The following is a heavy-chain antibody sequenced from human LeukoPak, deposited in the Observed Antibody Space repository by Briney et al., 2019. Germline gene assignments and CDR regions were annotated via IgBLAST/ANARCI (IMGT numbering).Heavy chain of an antibody. J-gene: IGHJ4*02. D-gene: IGHD6-13*01. Sequence: GGSLRLSCAASGFTFSTYWMHWVRQAPGQGPVWVSRISPDGSTTTYADSVRGRFSISRDNAKNTLYTQMNSLRVDDTAVYYCVRGSSTWSPLGDYWGQGTLVTVST. CDR1: GFTFSTYW. V-gene: IGHV3-74*01. CDR2: ISPDGSTT. CDR3: VRGSSTWSPLGDY.